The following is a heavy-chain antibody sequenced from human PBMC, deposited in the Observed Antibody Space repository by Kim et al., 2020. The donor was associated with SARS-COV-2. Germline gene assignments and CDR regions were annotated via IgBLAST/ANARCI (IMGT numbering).Heavy chain of an antibody. CDR1: GYTFTGYY. V-gene: IGHV1-2*06. D-gene: IGHD6-13*01. Sequence: ASVKVSCKASGYTFTGYYMHWVRQAPGQGLEWKGRINPNSGGTNYAQKFQGRVTMTTDTPTSTAYIELSRLTSDDTAVYYCAREVSRSTTWTDFWGQGTLVTVSS. CDR3: AREVSRSTTWTDF. CDR2: INPNSGGT. J-gene: IGHJ4*02.